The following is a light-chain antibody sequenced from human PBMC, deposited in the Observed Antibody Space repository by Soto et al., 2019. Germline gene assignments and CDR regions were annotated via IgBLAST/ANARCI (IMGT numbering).Light chain of an antibody. CDR3: QQYNNWLSIT. V-gene: IGKV3-15*01. CDR2: GAS. Sequence: EIVMTQSPATLSVSPGERATLSCRASQSVVTNLAWYQQKPGQAPRLLIYGASTRATGVTVRFSGSGSGTEFTLIISSLKSDDFAIYYCQQYNNWLSITFGQGTRLEIK. CDR1: QSVVTN. J-gene: IGKJ5*01.